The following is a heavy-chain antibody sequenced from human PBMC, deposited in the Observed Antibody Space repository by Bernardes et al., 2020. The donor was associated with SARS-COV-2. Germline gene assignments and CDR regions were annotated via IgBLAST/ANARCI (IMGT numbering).Heavy chain of an antibody. V-gene: IGHV1-18*04. CDR3: ARDISYSSGWYVYYRMDV. Sequence: ASVKVSCKASGYTLSTYGISWVRQAPGQGLEWMGWISAYSGNTNYAQRLQGRVTMTSDTSTSTAYMELRSLRSDDTAVYYCARDISYSSGWYVYYRMDVWGQGTTVTVSS. CDR1: GYTLSTYG. J-gene: IGHJ6*02. CDR2: ISAYSGNT. D-gene: IGHD6-19*01.